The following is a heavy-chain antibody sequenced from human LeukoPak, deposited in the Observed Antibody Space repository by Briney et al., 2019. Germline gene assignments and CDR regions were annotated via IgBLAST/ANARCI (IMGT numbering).Heavy chain of an antibody. Sequence: ASVKVSCKASGFTFTSSAVQWVRQARGQRLEWIGWIVVGSGNTNYAQKFQERVTITRDMSTSTAYMELSSLRSEDTAVCYCAASEGLRFPQVWGQGTLVTVSS. J-gene: IGHJ4*02. V-gene: IGHV1-58*01. CDR1: GFTFTSSA. CDR2: IVVGSGNT. CDR3: AASEGLRFPQV. D-gene: IGHD2-15*01.